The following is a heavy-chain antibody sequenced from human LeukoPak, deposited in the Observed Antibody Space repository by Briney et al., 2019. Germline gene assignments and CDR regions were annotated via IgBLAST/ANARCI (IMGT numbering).Heavy chain of an antibody. J-gene: IGHJ6*03. D-gene: IGHD3-10*01. CDR1: GGSINNFY. Sequence: SETLSLTCTFSGGSINNFYWSWIRQPAGKGLEWIGRIHASENTNYNPSLKSRVTMSVDTSKNQFSLEQSSVTAADTAVYYCARGSNYYGSGSAYYYYMDVWGKGTTVTVSS. CDR2: IHASENT. V-gene: IGHV4-4*07. CDR3: ARGSNYYGSGSAYYYYMDV.